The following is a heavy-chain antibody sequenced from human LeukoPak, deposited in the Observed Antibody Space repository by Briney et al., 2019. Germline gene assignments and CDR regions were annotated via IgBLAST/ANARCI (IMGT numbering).Heavy chain of an antibody. CDR1: GYTFTGYY. D-gene: IGHD3-3*01. CDR3: ASAPGGFWSGYSDNWFDP. J-gene: IGHJ5*02. V-gene: IGHV1-2*02. CDR2: INPNSGGT. Sequence: ASVKVSCKASGYTFTGYYMHWVRQAPGQGLEWMGWINPNSGGTNYAQKFQGRVTMTRDTSISTAYMELSRLRSDDTAVYYCASAPGGFWSGYSDNWFDPWGQGTLVTVSS.